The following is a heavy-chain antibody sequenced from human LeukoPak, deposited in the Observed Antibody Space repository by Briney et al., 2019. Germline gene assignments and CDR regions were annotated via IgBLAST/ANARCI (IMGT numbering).Heavy chain of an antibody. J-gene: IGHJ4*02. CDR2: IYHSGST. D-gene: IGHD6-19*01. V-gene: IGHV4-30-2*01. CDR3: ARGRQWLVPTFFDY. Sequence: SQTLSLTCAVSGGSISSGGYSWSWIRQPPGKGLEWIGYIYHSGSTYYNPSLKSRVTISVDRSKNQFSLKLSSVTAAVTAVYYCARGRQWLVPTFFDYWGQGTLVTVSS. CDR1: GGSISSGGYS.